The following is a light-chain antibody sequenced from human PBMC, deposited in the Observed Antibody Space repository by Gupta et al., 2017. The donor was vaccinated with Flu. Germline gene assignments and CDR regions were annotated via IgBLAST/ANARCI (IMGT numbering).Light chain of an antibody. CDR2: AAS. J-gene: IGKJ4*01. Sequence: DIQMTQSPSSLSASVGDRVTITFRESQSISSYLNWYQQKPGKAPKLLIYAASSWKSGVTSRFSGCGSAKDFTLTSIRRQHEDFAYYYAQQSYSPHTFGRGTKVEIK. CDR1: QSISSY. V-gene: IGKV1-39*01. CDR3: QQSYSPHT.